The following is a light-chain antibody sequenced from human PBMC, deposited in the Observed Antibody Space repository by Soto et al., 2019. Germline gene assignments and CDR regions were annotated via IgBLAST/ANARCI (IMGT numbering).Light chain of an antibody. J-gene: IGKJ4*01. Sequence: EIVLTQSPGTLSLSPGERATLSCRASQIVRSTYLAWFQQKPGQAPRLLIYGASTRATGIPDRFSGSGSGTDFTLTISGLEPEDFALYYCQQYGVTHQNTFNGGTKLDIK. CDR3: QQYGVTHQNT. V-gene: IGKV3-20*01. CDR2: GAS. CDR1: QIVRSTY.